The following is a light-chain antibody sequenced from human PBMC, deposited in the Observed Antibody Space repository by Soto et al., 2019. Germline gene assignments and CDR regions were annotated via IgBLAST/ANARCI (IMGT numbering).Light chain of an antibody. CDR1: QGISNY. CDR3: QMYNSASLLT. J-gene: IGKJ4*01. CDR2: AAS. Sequence: DIPMTQSPSSLSASVGDRVTITCRASQGISNYLAWYQQRPGKAPKLLIYAASTLQSGVPSRFSGSGSVTDFTLTISSLQPEDVAAYYCQMYNSASLLTVGGGTKVEIK. V-gene: IGKV1-27*01.